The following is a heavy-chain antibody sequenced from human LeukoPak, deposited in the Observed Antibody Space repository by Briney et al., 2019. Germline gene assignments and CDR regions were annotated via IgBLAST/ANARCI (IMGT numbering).Heavy chain of an antibody. CDR2: IYHSGST. J-gene: IGHJ4*02. Sequence: KTSETLSLTCAVSGYSISSGYYWGWIRQPPGKGLEWIGSIYHSGSTYYNPSLKSRVTISVDTSKNQFSLKLSSVTAADTAVYYCARAGLNGDVDYWGQGTLVTVSS. CDR3: ARAGLNGDVDY. V-gene: IGHV4-38-2*01. CDR1: GYSISSGYY. D-gene: IGHD4-17*01.